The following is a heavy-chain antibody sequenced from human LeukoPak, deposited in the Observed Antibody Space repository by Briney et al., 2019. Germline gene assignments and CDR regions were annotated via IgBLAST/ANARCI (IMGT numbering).Heavy chain of an antibody. CDR3: AGDSSGYYSIDY. Sequence: ASVKVSCKASGYTFTGYYMHWVRQAPAQGLEWMGWINPNSGGTNYAQKFQGRVTMTRDTSISTAYMELSRLRSDDTAVYYCAGDSSGYYSIDYWGQGTLVTVSS. J-gene: IGHJ4*02. CDR1: GYTFTGYY. D-gene: IGHD3-22*01. CDR2: INPNSGGT. V-gene: IGHV1-2*02.